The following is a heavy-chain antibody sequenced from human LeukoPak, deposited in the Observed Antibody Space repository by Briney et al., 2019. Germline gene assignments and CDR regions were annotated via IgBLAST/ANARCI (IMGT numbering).Heavy chain of an antibody. V-gene: IGHV1-18*01. CDR2: ISTDNGDT. CDR1: GYTFSTYG. CDR3: AREVAI. J-gene: IGHJ4*02. D-gene: IGHD2-15*01. Sequence: ASVKVSCKSFGYTFSTYGISWVRQAPGQGLEWMGWISTDNGDTTYAQKFQGRVTMATDTSTGTAYMELRSLRSDDTAVYYCAREVAIWGQGTLVTVSS.